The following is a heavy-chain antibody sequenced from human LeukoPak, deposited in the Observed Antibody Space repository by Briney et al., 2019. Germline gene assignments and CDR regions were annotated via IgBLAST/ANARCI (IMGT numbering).Heavy chain of an antibody. CDR3: ARGGRTEIYYYYYSGRDV. D-gene: IGHD1-1*01. CDR2: INHSGST. J-gene: IGHJ6*02. CDR1: GGSFSGYC. V-gene: IGHV4-34*01. Sequence: PSETLSLTCAVYGGSFSGYCWSWIRQPPGKGLEWIGEINHSGSTNYNPSLKSRVTISVDTSKNQFSLKLSSVTAADTAVYYCARGGRTEIYYYYYSGRDVGAKGP.